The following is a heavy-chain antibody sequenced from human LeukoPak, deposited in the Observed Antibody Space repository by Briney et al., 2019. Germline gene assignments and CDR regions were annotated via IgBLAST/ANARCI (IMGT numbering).Heavy chain of an antibody. Sequence: SETLSLTCAVYGGSFSGYYWSWIRQPPGKGLERMGEINHSGSTNYNPPLKSRVTISVDTSKNQFSLKLSAVTAADTAVYYCGRPRTRYYDFWSGYVHWGQGTLVTVSS. CDR2: INHSGST. CDR3: GRPRTRYYDFWSGYVH. V-gene: IGHV4-34*01. D-gene: IGHD3-3*01. J-gene: IGHJ4*02. CDR1: GGSFSGYY.